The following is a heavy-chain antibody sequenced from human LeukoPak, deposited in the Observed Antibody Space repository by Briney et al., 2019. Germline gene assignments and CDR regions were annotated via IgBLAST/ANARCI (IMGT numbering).Heavy chain of an antibody. J-gene: IGHJ4*02. CDR2: IYYSGST. CDR1: GGSISSYY. Sequence: SSETLSLTCTVSGGSISSYYWSWIRQPPGKGLEWIGYIYYSGSTNYNPSLKSRVTISVDTSKDQFSLKLSSVTAADTAVYYCARLRWSSSWAFDYWGQGTLVTVSS. CDR3: ARLRWSSSWAFDY. V-gene: IGHV4-59*12. D-gene: IGHD6-13*01.